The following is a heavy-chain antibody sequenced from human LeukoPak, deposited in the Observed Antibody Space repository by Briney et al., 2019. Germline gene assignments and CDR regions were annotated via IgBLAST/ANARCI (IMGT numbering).Heavy chain of an antibody. CDR3: ASLTPRYCSGGSCYSAFDS. CDR2: IYHSGST. CDR1: GGSISSSNW. J-gene: IGHJ4*02. V-gene: IGHV4-4*02. Sequence: KPSETLSLTCAVSGGSISSSNWWSWVRQPPGKGLEWIGEIYHSGSTNYNPSLKSRVTISVDTSKNQFSLKLSSVTAADTAVYYCASLTPRYCSGGSCYSAFDSWGQGTLVTVSS. D-gene: IGHD2-15*01.